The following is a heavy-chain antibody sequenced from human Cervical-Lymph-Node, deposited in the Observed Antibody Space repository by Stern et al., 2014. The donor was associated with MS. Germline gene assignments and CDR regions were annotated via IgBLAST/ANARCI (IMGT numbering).Heavy chain of an antibody. D-gene: IGHD5-18*01. J-gene: IGHJ4*02. CDR1: GGTFSSYA. V-gene: IGHV1-69*01. CDR3: ARGRAYSFGDFDY. CDR2: IIPTFGTP. Sequence: QVQLVQSGAEVKKPGSSVKVSCKASGGTFSSYAFSWVRQAPGHGLEWMGWIIPTFGTPKYGQKFQGRVTITADESTTTVYMELSSLRSEDMAIFYCARGRAYSFGDFDYWGQGTLVTVSS.